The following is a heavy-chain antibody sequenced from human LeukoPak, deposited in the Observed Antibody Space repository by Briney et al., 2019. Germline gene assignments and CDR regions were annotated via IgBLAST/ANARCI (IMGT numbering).Heavy chain of an antibody. V-gene: IGHV4-39*01. CDR2: IFYSGNT. Sequence: SETLSLTCTVSAGSISRSTYYWGWIRQPPGKGLEWIGSIFYSGNTYYNPSLKSRLAISVDTSKNQFSLKLNSMTAADTAVYYCGRHLSGSYPPGGFDYWGQGTLVTVSS. CDR1: AGSISRSTYY. D-gene: IGHD1-26*01. CDR3: GRHLSGSYPPGGFDY. J-gene: IGHJ4*02.